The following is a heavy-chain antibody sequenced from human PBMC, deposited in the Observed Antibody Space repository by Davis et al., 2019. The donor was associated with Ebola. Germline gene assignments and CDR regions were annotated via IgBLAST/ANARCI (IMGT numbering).Heavy chain of an antibody. CDR3: ARDAQRITIFGVVITDYYYYGMDV. J-gene: IGHJ6*02. CDR2: IWYDGSNK. CDR1: GFTFSSYG. Sequence: GESLKISCAASGFTFSSYGMHWVRQAPGKGLEWVAVIWYDGSNKYYADSVKGRFTISRDNSKNTLYLQMNSLRAEDTAVYYCARDAQRITIFGVVITDYYYYGMDVWGQGTTVTVSS. D-gene: IGHD3-3*01. V-gene: IGHV3-33*08.